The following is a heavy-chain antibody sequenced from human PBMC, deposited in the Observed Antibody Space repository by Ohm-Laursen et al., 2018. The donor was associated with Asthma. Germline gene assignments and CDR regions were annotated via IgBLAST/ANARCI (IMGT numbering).Heavy chain of an antibody. CDR1: GGSISSGGYY. J-gene: IGHJ4*02. V-gene: IGHV4-31*03. D-gene: IGHD3-10*01. CDR2: IYYSGST. Sequence: SQTLSLTCSVSGGSISSGGYYWSWIRQHPGKGLEWIGYIYYSGSTYYNPSLKSRVTISLDTSKSQFSLKLSSVTAADTAVYYCARDNMVRGRFDYWGQGTLVTVSS. CDR3: ARDNMVRGRFDY.